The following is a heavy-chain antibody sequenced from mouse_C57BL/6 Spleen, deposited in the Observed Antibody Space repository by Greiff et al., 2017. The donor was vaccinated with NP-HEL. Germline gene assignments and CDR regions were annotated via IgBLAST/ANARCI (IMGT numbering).Heavy chain of an antibody. CDR2: ISSGSSTI. Sequence: EVKLVASGGGLVKPGGSLKLSCAASGFTFSDYGMHWVRQAPEKGLEWVAYISSGSSTIYYADTVKGRFTISRANAKNTLVLQMTSLRSEDTAMYYCARDGYLDYWGQGTSVTVAS. CDR3: ARDGYLDY. CDR1: GFTFSDYG. J-gene: IGHJ4*01. D-gene: IGHD2-3*01. V-gene: IGHV5-17*01.